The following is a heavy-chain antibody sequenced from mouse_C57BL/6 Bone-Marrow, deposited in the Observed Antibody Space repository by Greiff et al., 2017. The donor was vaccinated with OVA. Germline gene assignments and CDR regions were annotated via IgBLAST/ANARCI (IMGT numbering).Heavy chain of an antibody. D-gene: IGHD1-1*01. V-gene: IGHV1-61*01. CDR1: GYTFTSYW. CDR3: ARGAVVARGDY. Sequence: QVQLQQPGAELVRPGSSVKLSCKASGYTFTSYWMAWVKQRPGQGLEWIGNIYPSDSETHYNQKFKDKATLTVDKSSSTAYMQLSSLTSEDSAVYYCARGAVVARGDYWGQGTTLTVSS. J-gene: IGHJ2*01. CDR2: IYPSDSET.